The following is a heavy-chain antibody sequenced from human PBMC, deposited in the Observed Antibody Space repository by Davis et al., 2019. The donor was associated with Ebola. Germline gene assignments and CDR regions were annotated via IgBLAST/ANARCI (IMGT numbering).Heavy chain of an antibody. CDR1: GGSFNGYY. CDR3: ARGLGLGWFDS. V-gene: IGHV4-34*01. CDR2: INHSGTT. Sequence: SETLSLTCAVYGGSFNGYYWSWIRQPPGKGLEWIGEINHSGTTNYNPSLKSRVTTSVDTSKNQFSLKLNSVTAAETAVYYCARGLGLGWFDSWGRGTLVTVSS. J-gene: IGHJ5*01.